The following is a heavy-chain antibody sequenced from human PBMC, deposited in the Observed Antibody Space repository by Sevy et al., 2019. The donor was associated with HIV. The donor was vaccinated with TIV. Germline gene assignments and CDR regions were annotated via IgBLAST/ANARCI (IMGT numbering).Heavy chain of an antibody. Sequence: GPVKVSCKAAGYTFTTYGIGWVRQAPGQELEWMGWISADNGDTNYAQKFQGRVTMATHTSTSTAYMELRSLRSDDTAVYFCARGGYGDYSNYFDPWGQGTQVTVSS. CDR1: GYTFTTYG. D-gene: IGHD4-4*01. CDR2: ISADNGDT. CDR3: ARGGYGDYSNYFDP. V-gene: IGHV1-18*01. J-gene: IGHJ5*02.